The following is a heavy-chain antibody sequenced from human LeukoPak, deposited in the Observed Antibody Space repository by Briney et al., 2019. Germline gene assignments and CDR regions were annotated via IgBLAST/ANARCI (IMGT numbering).Heavy chain of an antibody. D-gene: IGHD3-22*01. CDR1: GSSFTSYW. CDR3: ARPSTLFDSSGYYALDY. CDR2: IYPGDSDT. Sequence: GASLQISCKGSGSSFTSYWIGWVRQLPGKGLEWMGIIYPGDSDTRYSPSFQGQVTISADKSISTAYLQWSSLKASDTAMYYCARPSTLFDSSGYYALDYWGQGTLVTVSS. J-gene: IGHJ4*02. V-gene: IGHV5-51*01.